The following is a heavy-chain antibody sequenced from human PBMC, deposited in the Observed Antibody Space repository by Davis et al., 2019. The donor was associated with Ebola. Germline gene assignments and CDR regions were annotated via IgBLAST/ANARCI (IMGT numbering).Heavy chain of an antibody. V-gene: IGHV4-34*01. CDR3: ARDSYGSGSYGPYFDY. D-gene: IGHD3-10*01. CDR2: INHSGST. CDR1: GESFSAYY. J-gene: IGHJ4*02. Sequence: PSETLSLTCGVYGESFSAYYWSWIRQPPGKGLEWIGEINHSGSTNYNPSLKSRVTISVDTSKNQFSLKLSSVTAADTAVYYCARDSYGSGSYGPYFDYWGQGTLVTVSS.